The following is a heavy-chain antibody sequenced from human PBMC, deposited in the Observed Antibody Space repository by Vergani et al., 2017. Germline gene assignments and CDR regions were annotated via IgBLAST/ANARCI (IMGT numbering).Heavy chain of an antibody. Sequence: QVQLQESGPGLVKPSETLFLTCTVPGCSISSYYWSWIRQPPGKGLEWIGYIYYSGSTNYNPSLKSRVTISVDTSKNQFSLKLSSVTAADTAVYYCARDRGGLGYFDYWGQGTLVTVSS. J-gene: IGHJ4*02. CDR3: ARDRGGLGYFDY. CDR1: GCSISSYY. V-gene: IGHV4-59*01. D-gene: IGHD4-23*01. CDR2: IYYSGST.